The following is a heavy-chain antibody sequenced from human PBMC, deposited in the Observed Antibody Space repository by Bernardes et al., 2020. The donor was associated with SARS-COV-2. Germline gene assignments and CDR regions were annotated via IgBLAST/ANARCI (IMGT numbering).Heavy chain of an antibody. Sequence: ASVKVSCKASGYTFTSYDINWVRQATGQGFEWMGWMNPNSGNTGYAQKFQGRVTMTRNTSISTAYMELSSLRSEDTAVYYCARGKGEWWLRLGEDFDYWGQGTLVTVSS. V-gene: IGHV1-8*01. J-gene: IGHJ4*02. D-gene: IGHD5-12*01. CDR3: ARGKGEWWLRLGEDFDY. CDR1: GYTFTSYD. CDR2: MNPNSGNT.